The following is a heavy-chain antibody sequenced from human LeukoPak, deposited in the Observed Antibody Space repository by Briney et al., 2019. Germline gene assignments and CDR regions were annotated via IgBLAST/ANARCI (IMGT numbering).Heavy chain of an antibody. Sequence: KVSCKVSGYTLTELSMHWVRQAPGKGLEWMGGFDPEDGETIYAQKFQGRVTMTEDTSTDTAYMELSSLRSEDTAVYYCATARITGTTQHTSYYYYYMDVWGKGTTVTVSS. D-gene: IGHD1-7*01. CDR3: ATARITGTTQHTSYYYYYMDV. J-gene: IGHJ6*03. V-gene: IGHV1-24*01. CDR2: FDPEDGET. CDR1: GYTLTELS.